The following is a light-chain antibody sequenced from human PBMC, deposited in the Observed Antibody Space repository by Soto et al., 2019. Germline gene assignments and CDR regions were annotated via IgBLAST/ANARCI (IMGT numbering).Light chain of an antibody. CDR2: STS. CDR3: ALFMGNGISV. CDR1: SGSVSTAHN. V-gene: IGLV8-61*01. Sequence: QAVVTQESSFSVSPGGTVTLTFGLISGSVSTAHNPNWYQQTPGQAPRTLISSTSTRSSGVPDRFSGSILGNKAALTITGAQADDESDYYCALFMGNGISVFGPGTKLTVL. J-gene: IGLJ1*01.